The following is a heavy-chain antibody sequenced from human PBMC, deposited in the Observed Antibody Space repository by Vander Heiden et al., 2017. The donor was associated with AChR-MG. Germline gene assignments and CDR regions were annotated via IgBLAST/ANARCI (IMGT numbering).Heavy chain of an antibody. CDR1: GFVFSTFD. CDR3: ARDRQGSNWIDS. J-gene: IGHJ4*02. V-gene: IGHV3-48*01. CDR2: ISRSSSHI. Sequence: EVQLVESGGGLIQPGGSLRLSCEASGFVFSTFDMNWVRQAPGKGLEWVSYISRSSSHIYYADSVKGRFTISRDNAKNSLYLQMSSLRGEDTAVYFCARDRQGSNWIDSWGQGTLVTVSS. D-gene: IGHD3-3*01.